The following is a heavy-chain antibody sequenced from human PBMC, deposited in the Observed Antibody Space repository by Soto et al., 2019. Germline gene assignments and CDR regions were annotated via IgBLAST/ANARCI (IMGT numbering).Heavy chain of an antibody. Sequence: QITLNESGPTLVKPTQTLTLTCTFSGFSLGTYGVGVGWIRQPPGKALEWLALIYWDDDKRYSPSLKSRLTITKDTSKRQVFLTLTNMDPVDTASYYCAHRGVGIVDWYFDLWGRGTPVIVSS. D-gene: IGHD1-26*01. CDR2: IYWDDDK. J-gene: IGHJ2*01. CDR1: GFSLGTYGVG. V-gene: IGHV2-5*02. CDR3: AHRGVGIVDWYFDL.